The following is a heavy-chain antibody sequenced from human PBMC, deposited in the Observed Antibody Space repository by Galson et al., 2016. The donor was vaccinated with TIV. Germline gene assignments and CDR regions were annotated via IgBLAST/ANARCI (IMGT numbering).Heavy chain of an antibody. Sequence: SVKVSCKASDYTFTSYGISWVRQAPGQGLEWMGWISAYTGNTNYAQKFQGRVTLTTDTSTSTAYMDLRSLRYDDTAMYYRARSLVQGVVSYYSGMDVWGQGTTVTVSS. D-gene: IGHD3-10*01. CDR1: DYTFTSYG. J-gene: IGHJ6*02. CDR3: ARSLVQGVVSYYSGMDV. CDR2: ISAYTGNT. V-gene: IGHV1-18*01.